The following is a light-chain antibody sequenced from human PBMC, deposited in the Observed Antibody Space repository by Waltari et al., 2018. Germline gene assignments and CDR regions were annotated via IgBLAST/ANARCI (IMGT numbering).Light chain of an antibody. J-gene: IGKJ4*01. CDR1: QTVDNNY. Sequence: EIVLTQSPGTLSLSPGDRATLSCRASQTVDNNYLAWYQQKPGQAPRLFIYGASNRATDIPDRFSGSGSGTDFTRTVVRLEPEDFAVYYCQHYVRFFPVTFGGGTKVEIK. CDR3: QHYVRFFPVT. V-gene: IGKV3-20*01. CDR2: GAS.